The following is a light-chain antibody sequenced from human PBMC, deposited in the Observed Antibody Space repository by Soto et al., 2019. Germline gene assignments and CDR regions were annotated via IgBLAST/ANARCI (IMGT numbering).Light chain of an antibody. CDR1: SSDVGDYNY. J-gene: IGLJ3*02. CDR2: EVS. V-gene: IGLV2-8*01. CDR3: GTWDSSLSAWV. Sequence: QSVLTQPPSASGSPGQSVTISCTGTSSDVGDYNYVSWFQQHPGKAPKLIISEVSKRPSGVPDRFSGSKSGNTASLTVSGLQAEDEADYYCGTWDSSLSAWVFGGGTKLTVL.